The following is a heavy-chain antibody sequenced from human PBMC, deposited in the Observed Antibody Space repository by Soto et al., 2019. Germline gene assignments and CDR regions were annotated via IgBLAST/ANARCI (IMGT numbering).Heavy chain of an antibody. V-gene: IGHV4-34*01. Sequence: SETLSLTCAVYGGSFSGYYWSWIRQPPGKGLEWIGEINHSGSTNYNPSLKSRVTISVDTSASTAYMELSSLRSEDTAVYYCESCPQNCITPSPCCLYFDYWGQGTLVTVSS. CDR1: GGSFSGYY. J-gene: IGHJ4*02. CDR3: ESCPQNCITPSPCCLYFDY. D-gene: IGHD3-10*01. CDR2: INHSGST.